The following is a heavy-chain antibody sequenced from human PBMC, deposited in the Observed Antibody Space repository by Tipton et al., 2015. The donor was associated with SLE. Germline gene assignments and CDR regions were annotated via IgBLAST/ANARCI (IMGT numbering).Heavy chain of an antibody. CDR3: AKENDY. Sequence: SLRLSCAASGFSVSNKHMNWVRQAPGKGLEWVSVIYTGVSTYYGDFVRGRFTISRDSSKNTLYLQMNSLRVADTTVYYCAKENDYWGQGTLVTVSS. CDR1: GFSVSNKH. J-gene: IGHJ4*02. V-gene: IGHV3-66*01. CDR2: IYTGVST.